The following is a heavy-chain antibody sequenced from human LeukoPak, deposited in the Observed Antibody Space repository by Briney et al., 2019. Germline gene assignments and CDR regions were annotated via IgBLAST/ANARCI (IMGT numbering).Heavy chain of an antibody. CDR2: ISAYNGNT. CDR1: GYTFNSYG. Sequence: ASVKVSCKASGYTFNSYGISWVRQAPGQGLEWMGWISAYNGNTNYAQKFQGRVTITADESTSTAYMELSSLRSEDTAVYYCARSMVRGVIGRFDPWGQGTLVTVSS. CDR3: ARSMVRGVIGRFDP. J-gene: IGHJ5*02. V-gene: IGHV1-18*01. D-gene: IGHD3-10*01.